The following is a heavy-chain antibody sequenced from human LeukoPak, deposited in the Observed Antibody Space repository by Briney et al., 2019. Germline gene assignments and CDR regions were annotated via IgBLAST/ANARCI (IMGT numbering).Heavy chain of an antibody. CDR3: ARGDTVTGTFDY. V-gene: IGHV4-4*07. CDR2: IYTSGTT. J-gene: IGHJ4*02. Sequence: PSETLSLTCTVSGGSISSYYGSWVRQPAGKALEWVGRIYTSGTTSYKPSLKSRVAISVDTSKTHFSLKLTSVTAADTAVYYCARGDTVTGTFDYWGQGALVTVSS. D-gene: IGHD6-19*01. CDR1: GGSISSYY.